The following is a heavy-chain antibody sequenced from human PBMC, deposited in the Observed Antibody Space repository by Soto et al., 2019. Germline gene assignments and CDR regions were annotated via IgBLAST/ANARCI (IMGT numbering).Heavy chain of an antibody. J-gene: IGHJ6*02. CDR3: ARECFIGGYDLGMDV. CDR1: GLTFSSYW. Sequence: GGSLRLSCAASGLTFSSYWMSWVRQAPGKGLEWVANIKQDGSEKYYVDSVKGRFTISRDNAKNSLYLQMNSLRAEDTAVYYCARECFIGGYDLGMDVWGQGTTVTVSS. D-gene: IGHD5-12*01. CDR2: IKQDGSEK. V-gene: IGHV3-7*05.